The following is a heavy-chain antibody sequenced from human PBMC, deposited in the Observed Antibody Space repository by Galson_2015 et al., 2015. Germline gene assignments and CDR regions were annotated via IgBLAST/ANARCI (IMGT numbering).Heavy chain of an antibody. Sequence: SVKVSCKASGYTFTSYYMRWVRQAPGQGLEWMGIINPRGGSTSYAQKFQGRVTMTRDTSTSTVYLELSSLRSEDTAVYYCARDREGMATTIISGYWGQGTLVTVSS. V-gene: IGHV1-46*01. D-gene: IGHD5-24*01. CDR3: ARDREGMATTIISGY. CDR1: GYTFTSYY. J-gene: IGHJ4*02. CDR2: INPRGGST.